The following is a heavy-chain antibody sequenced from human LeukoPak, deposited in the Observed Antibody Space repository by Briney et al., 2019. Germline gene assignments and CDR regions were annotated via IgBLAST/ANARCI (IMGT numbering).Heavy chain of an antibody. Sequence: SETLSLTCTVSGGSISRDYWSWIRQPPGKGLEWIGYIYYTGSTNYNPSLKSRVTISVDTSKNQFSLKLSSVTAADTAVYYCARTVFDTPSSWGQGALVTVSS. V-gene: IGHV4-59*01. CDR2: IYYTGST. CDR3: ARTVFDTPSS. D-gene: IGHD3-3*01. CDR1: GGSISRDY. J-gene: IGHJ4*02.